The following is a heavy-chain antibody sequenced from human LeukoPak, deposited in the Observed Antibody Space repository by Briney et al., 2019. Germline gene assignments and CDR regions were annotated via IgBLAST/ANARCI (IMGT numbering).Heavy chain of an antibody. J-gene: IGHJ3*02. V-gene: IGHV1-69*04. CDR1: GGTFSSYT. CDR2: IIPILGIA. Sequence: ASVKVSCTASGGTFSSYTISWVRQAPGPGLEWMGRIIPILGIANYAQKFQGRVTITADKSTSTAYLELSSVRSEDTAVYYCARDLLAYCGGDCYRGDAFDIWGQGTMVTVSS. D-gene: IGHD2-21*02. CDR3: ARDLLAYCGGDCYRGDAFDI.